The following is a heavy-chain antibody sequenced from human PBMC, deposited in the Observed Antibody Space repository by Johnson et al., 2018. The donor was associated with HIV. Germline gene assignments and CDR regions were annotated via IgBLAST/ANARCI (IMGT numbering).Heavy chain of an antibody. V-gene: IGHV3-23*04. J-gene: IGHJ3*02. D-gene: IGHD1-14*01. Sequence: VQLVESGGGVVQPGRSLRLSCAASGFTFSSYAMSWVRQAPGKGLEWVSAISGSGGSTYYADSVKGRFTISRDNSKNTLYLQMNSLRAEDTAVYYCAREGQEPPVQKDAFDIWGQGTMVTVSS. CDR1: GFTFSSYA. CDR2: ISGSGGST. CDR3: AREGQEPPVQKDAFDI.